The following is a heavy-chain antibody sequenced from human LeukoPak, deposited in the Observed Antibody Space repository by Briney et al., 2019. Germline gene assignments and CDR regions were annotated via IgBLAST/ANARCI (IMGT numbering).Heavy chain of an antibody. V-gene: IGHV3-48*01. CDR2: ISSSSTM. Sequence: GGSLRLSCAASGFTFSSYSMNWVRQAPGKGLEWVSYISSSSTMYYADSVKGRFTISRDNAKNSLYLQMNSLRAEDTAVYYCARAFTYYDILTGCHTYYYYYMDVWGKGTTVTVSS. J-gene: IGHJ6*03. D-gene: IGHD3-9*01. CDR1: GFTFSSYS. CDR3: ARAFTYYDILTGCHTYYYYYMDV.